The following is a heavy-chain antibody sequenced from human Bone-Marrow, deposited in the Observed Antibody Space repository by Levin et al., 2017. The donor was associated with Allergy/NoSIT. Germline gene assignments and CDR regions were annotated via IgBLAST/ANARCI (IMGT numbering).Heavy chain of an antibody. Sequence: SCVASGFTFRFYPMYWVRQAPGKGLEWVALISFDGTTTYYGDSVKGRFTISRDNSKNTVYLQMNSLRADDTAVYYCARDLAEGYYYFYGMDVWGQGTTVTVSS. V-gene: IGHV3-30*04. J-gene: IGHJ6*02. CDR3: ARDLAEGYYYFYGMDV. D-gene: IGHD6-19*01. CDR2: ISFDGTTT. CDR1: GFTFRFYP.